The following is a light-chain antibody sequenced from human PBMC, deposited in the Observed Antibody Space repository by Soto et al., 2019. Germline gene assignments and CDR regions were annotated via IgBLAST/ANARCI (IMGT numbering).Light chain of an antibody. CDR3: QQYNNWPRT. CDR2: GAS. J-gene: IGKJ4*01. V-gene: IGKV3-15*01. Sequence: EIVMTQSPATLSVSPGEGATLSCRASQSISSNLAWYQQKPGQAPRLLIYGASTRAIDIPARFSGSGSGTEFTLTISSLQSEDFAVYYCQQYNNWPRTFGAGTKVEIK. CDR1: QSISSN.